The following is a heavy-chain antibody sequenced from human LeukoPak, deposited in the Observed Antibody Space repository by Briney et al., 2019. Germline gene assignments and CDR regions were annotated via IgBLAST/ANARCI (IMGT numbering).Heavy chain of an antibody. Sequence: GGSLRLSCAASGFTVSSNYMSWVHQAPGKGLEWVSVIYSGGSTYYADSVKGRFTISRDNSKNTLYLQMNSLRAEDTAVYYCARGSGGYSGYADYWGQGTLVTVSS. J-gene: IGHJ4*02. D-gene: IGHD5-12*01. CDR1: GFTVSSNY. CDR2: IYSGGST. CDR3: ARGSGGYSGYADY. V-gene: IGHV3-53*01.